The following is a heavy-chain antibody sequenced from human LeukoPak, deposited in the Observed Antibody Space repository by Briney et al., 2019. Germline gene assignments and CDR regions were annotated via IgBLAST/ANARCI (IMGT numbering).Heavy chain of an antibody. J-gene: IGHJ5*02. Sequence: ASVKVSCKASGYSFTSYDINWVRQATGQGLEWMGWMNPNSGNTGYAQRFQGRVTMTTNTSISTAYMELSSLRSEDTAVYYCARGVGFPAVTTWGNWFDPWGHGTLVTVSS. V-gene: IGHV1-8*01. D-gene: IGHD4-17*01. CDR3: ARGVGFPAVTTWGNWFDP. CDR1: GYSFTSYD. CDR2: MNPNSGNT.